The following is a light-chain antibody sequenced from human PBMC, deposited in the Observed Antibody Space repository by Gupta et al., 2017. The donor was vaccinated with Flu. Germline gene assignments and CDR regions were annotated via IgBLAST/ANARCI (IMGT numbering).Light chain of an antibody. CDR3: QQRSNWPPYT. J-gene: IGKJ2*01. CDR1: QSVSSY. CDR2: DAS. Sequence: DILLTQSPATLSLSPGERATLSCRASQSVSSYLAWYQQKPGQAPRLLIYDASNLATGIPARFSGSGSGTDFTLTISSLEPEDFAVYYCQQRSNWPPYTFGQGTKLEIK. V-gene: IGKV3-11*01.